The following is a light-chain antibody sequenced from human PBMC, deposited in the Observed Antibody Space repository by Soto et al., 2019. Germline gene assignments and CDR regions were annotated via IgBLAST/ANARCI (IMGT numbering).Light chain of an antibody. J-gene: IGLJ3*02. Sequence: QSVLTQPPSASGTPGQRVTISCSGSSSNIGSNYVYWYQQLPGTAPKVLIYRNDQRPSGVPDRFSGSKSGTSASLVISGLQSEDKADYYCAAWDDSLVFGGGTKVTVL. V-gene: IGLV1-47*01. CDR1: SSNIGSNY. CDR2: RND. CDR3: AAWDDSLV.